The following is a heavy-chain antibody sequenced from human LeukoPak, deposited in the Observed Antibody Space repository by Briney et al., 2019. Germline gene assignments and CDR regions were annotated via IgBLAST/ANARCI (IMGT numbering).Heavy chain of an antibody. CDR1: GFTFSSYA. CDR2: ISGSGGST. J-gene: IGHJ6*02. V-gene: IGHV3-23*01. CDR3: AKDLTPHSSGWRTTYNYYGMDV. D-gene: IGHD6-19*01. Sequence: GGSLRLSCAASGFTFSSYAMSWVRQAPGKGLEWVSVISGSGGSTYYADSVKGRFTISRDNSKKTLFLQMNSLRAEDTAVYYCAKDLTPHSSGWRTTYNYYGMDVWGQGTTVTVSS.